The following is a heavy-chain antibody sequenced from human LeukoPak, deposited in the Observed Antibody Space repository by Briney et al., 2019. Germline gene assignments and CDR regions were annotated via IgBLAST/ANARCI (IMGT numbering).Heavy chain of an antibody. J-gene: IGHJ4*02. CDR3: AKDLSQLPGEY. CDR1: GFTFSSYG. Sequence: PGGFLRLSCAASGFTFSSYGMHWVRQAPGKGLEWVAVISYDGSNKYYADSVKGRFTISRDNSKNTLYLQMNSLRAEDTAVYYCAKDLSQLPGEYWGQGTLVTVSS. CDR2: ISYDGSNK. D-gene: IGHD3-16*01. V-gene: IGHV3-30*18.